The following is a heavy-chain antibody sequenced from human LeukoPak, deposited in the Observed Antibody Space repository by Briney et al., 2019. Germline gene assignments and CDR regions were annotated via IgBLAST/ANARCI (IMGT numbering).Heavy chain of an antibody. CDR1: GFTFSSYG. Sequence: GGSLRLSCAASGFTFSSYGMHWVRQAPGKGLEWVAFIRYDGSNKYYADSVKGRFTISRDNSKNTLYLQMNSLRAEDTAVYYCANADIVVVPAAIHPYYYMDVWGKGTTVTVSS. J-gene: IGHJ6*03. D-gene: IGHD2-2*02. CDR2: IRYDGSNK. CDR3: ANADIVVVPAAIHPYYYMDV. V-gene: IGHV3-30*02.